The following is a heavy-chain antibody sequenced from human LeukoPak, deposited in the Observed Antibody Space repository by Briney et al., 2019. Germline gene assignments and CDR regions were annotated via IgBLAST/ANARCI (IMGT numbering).Heavy chain of an antibody. CDR3: AKDRARWGEYYFES. CDR1: GFTFSNYA. Sequence: GGSLRLSCAASGFTFSNYAMSWVRQAPGKGLEWVSDISGSGGSTSYADSVKGRFTISRDNSKNTLYLQMNSLKAEDTAVYFRAKDRARWGEYYFESWGQGTLVTVSS. CDR2: ISGSGGST. V-gene: IGHV3-23*01. D-gene: IGHD3-16*01. J-gene: IGHJ4*02.